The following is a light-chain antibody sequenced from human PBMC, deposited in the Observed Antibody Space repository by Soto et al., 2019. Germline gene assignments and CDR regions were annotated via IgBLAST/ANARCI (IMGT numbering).Light chain of an antibody. V-gene: IGLV1-40*01. J-gene: IGLJ1*01. CDR1: SSNIGAGYD. CDR2: GTK. CDR3: QSYDNGLSGRV. Sequence: QSVLTQPPSVSAAPGQKVTISCSGSSSNIGAGYDVHWYQQLPGTAPKLLIYGTKNRPSGVPDRFSGSKSGTSASLAISGLQAEDEADYYCQSYDNGLSGRVFGTGTKVTVL.